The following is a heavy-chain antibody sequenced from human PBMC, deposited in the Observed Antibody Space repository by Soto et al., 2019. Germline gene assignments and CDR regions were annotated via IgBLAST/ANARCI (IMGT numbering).Heavy chain of an antibody. D-gene: IGHD6-19*01. CDR1: GFTFSSYA. V-gene: IGHV3-23*01. CDR2: ISGSGGST. CDR3: VKDKEQWLDFDY. Sequence: EVQLLESGGGLVQPGGSLRLSCAASGFTFSSYAMSWVRQAPGKGLEWVSAISGSGGSTYYADSVKGRFTISRDNSKNTLYLQLSSLRAEDTAVYYCVKDKEQWLDFDYWGQGTLVTVSS. J-gene: IGHJ4*02.